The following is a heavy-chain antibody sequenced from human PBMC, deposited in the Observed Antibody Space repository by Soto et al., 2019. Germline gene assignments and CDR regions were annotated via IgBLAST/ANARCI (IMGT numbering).Heavy chain of an antibody. CDR2: IYYSGST. CDR3: ARPRSSEYYYMDV. V-gene: IGHV4-39*01. Sequence: ASETLSLTCTVSGGSISSSSYYWGWIRQPPGKGLEWIGGIYYSGSTYYNPSLKSRVTISVDTSKNQFSLKLSSVTAADTAVYYCARPRSSEYYYMDVWGKGTTVTVSS. CDR1: GGSISSSSYY. J-gene: IGHJ6*03.